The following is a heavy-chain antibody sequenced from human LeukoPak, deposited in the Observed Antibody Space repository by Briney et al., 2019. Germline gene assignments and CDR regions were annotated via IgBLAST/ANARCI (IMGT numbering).Heavy chain of an antibody. CDR3: ARHYGGGEYYYGMDV. D-gene: IGHD2-21*01. J-gene: IGHJ6*02. CDR2: IYPGDSDT. Sequence: GESLKISCKGSGCSFTNYWIGWVRQMPGTGLEWMGIIYPGDSDTRYSPSFQGQVTISADKAISTAYLQWSSLKASDSAMYYCARHYGGGEYYYGMDVWGQGTTVTVAS. V-gene: IGHV5-51*01. CDR1: GCSFTNYW.